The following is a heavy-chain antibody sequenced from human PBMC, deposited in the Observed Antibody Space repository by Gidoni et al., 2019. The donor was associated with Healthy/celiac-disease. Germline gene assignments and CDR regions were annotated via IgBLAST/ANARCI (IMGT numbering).Heavy chain of an antibody. J-gene: IGHJ3*02. CDR3: ARDICSGGSCDRGAFDI. V-gene: IGHV1-69*01. CDR2: IIPIFGTA. CDR1: GDTFSSYA. Sequence: QVQLVQSGAEVKKPGSSVKVSCKASGDTFSSYAISWVRQAPGQGLEWMGGIIPIFGTANYAQKFQGRVTITADESTSTAYMELSSLRSEDTAVYYCARDICSGGSCDRGAFDIWGQGTMVTVSS. D-gene: IGHD2-15*01.